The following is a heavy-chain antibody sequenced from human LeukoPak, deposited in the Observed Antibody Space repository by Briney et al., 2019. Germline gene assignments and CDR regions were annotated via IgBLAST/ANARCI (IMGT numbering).Heavy chain of an antibody. D-gene: IGHD6-13*01. J-gene: IGHJ5*02. CDR3: ARAPLSFSIAAAGP. Sequence: SVKVSCKASGGTFSSYAISWVRQAPGQGLEWMGRIIPILGIANYAQKFQGRVTITADKSTSTAYMELSSLRSEDTAVYYCARAPLSFSIAAAGPWGQGTLVTVSS. V-gene: IGHV1-69*04. CDR2: IIPILGIA. CDR1: GGTFSSYA.